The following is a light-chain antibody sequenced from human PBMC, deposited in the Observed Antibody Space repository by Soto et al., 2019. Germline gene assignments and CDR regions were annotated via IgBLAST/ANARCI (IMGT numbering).Light chain of an antibody. CDR3: QQYGGSPYT. Sequence: EIVLTQSPGTLSLSPGERATLSCRASQSVSSNYLAWYQQKPGQAPRLLIYGASSRATGIPGRFSATGSGTDFTLTISRLEPEDFAVYYCQQYGGSPYTFGQGTKLEI. CDR1: QSVSSNY. V-gene: IGKV3-20*01. CDR2: GAS. J-gene: IGKJ2*01.